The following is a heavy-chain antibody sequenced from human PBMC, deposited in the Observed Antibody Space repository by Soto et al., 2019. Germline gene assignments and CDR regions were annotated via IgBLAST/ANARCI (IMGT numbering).Heavy chain of an antibody. CDR3: GRDGSGGIIDS. D-gene: IGHD3-16*01. CDR2: ISAYNGNT. CDR1: GYTFTGYG. Sequence: QVQLVQSGVEVKKPGASVKVSCKTSGYTFTGYGINWVRQAPGHGLEWMGWISAYNGNTKYGQNIQGRVIMTTDTSTSTAYMELRSLRSNDTAVYFSGRDGSGGIIDSWGQGTMVIVSS. J-gene: IGHJ3*01. V-gene: IGHV1-18*01.